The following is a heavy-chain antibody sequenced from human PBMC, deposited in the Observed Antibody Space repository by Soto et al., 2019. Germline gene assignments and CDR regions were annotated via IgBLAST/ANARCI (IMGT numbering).Heavy chain of an antibody. CDR2: IKHSGST. D-gene: IGHD1-26*01. J-gene: IGHJ3*01. CDR3: ARAKGGSSLAFDV. V-gene: IGHV4-34*01. CDR1: GWSFSGYY. Sequence: PSETLSLTCAVYGWSFSGYYWCWIRQPPGKGLEWIGEIKHSGSTNYNPSPKSGVTMSADTSKSQFSLKLTSLTAADTAVYYCARAKGGSSLAFDVWGQGTMVTVSS.